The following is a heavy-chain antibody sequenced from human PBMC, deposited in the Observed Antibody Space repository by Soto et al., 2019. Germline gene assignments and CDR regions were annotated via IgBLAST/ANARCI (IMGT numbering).Heavy chain of an antibody. D-gene: IGHD2-15*01. Sequence: EVQLVESGGGLVQPGGSLRLSCAASGFTFSSYEMNWVLQAPGKGLAWLACINTGGGTIYYADSVKGRITLSRDNAKNSLYLQMDSLRAEDTAVYYCARDGIVRGFDPWGQGTLATVS. V-gene: IGHV3-48*03. CDR1: GFTFSSYE. CDR3: ARDGIVRGFDP. J-gene: IGHJ5*02. CDR2: INTGGGTI.